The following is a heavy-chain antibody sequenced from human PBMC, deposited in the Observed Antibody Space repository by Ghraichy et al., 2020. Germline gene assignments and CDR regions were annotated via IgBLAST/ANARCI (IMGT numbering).Heavy chain of an antibody. CDR3: VEGWHFDI. V-gene: IGHV6-1*01. J-gene: IGHJ3*02. CDR1: GDSVSPNTSA. D-gene: IGHD5-24*01. Sequence: SETLSLTCAISGDSVSPNTSAWNWLRQSPSRGLEWLGRTYYRAEWNYDYATFGRGRIRIDADTYRNQFYLHLTSVTPDDTALYYCVEGWHFDIWVHGGMVTVSS. CDR2: TYYRAEWNY.